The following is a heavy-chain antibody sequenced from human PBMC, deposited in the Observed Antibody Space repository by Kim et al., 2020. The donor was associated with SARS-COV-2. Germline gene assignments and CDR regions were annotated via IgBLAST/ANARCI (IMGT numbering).Heavy chain of an antibody. J-gene: IGHJ4*02. CDR2: IKQDGSEK. Sequence: GGSLRLSCAASGFTFSSYWMSWVRQAPGKGLEWVANIKQDGSEKYYVDSVKGRFTISRDNAKNSLYLQMNSLRAEDTAVYYCARDPLTYYYDSSGYYYEYYFDYWGQGPLVTLSS. CDR1: GFTFSSYW. D-gene: IGHD3-22*01. V-gene: IGHV3-7*01. CDR3: ARDPLTYYYDSSGYYYEYYFDY.